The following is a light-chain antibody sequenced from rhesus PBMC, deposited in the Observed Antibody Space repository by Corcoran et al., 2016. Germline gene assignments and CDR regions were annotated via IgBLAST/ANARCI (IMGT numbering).Light chain of an antibody. V-gene: IGKV1S14*01. CDR2: YAS. CDR3: QQHNSYPFT. CDR1: QGISTY. Sequence: DIQMTQSPSSLSASVGDTVTITCRASQGISTYLAWYQQKPGKAPRPLIYYASNLESGVPSRFSGSGSWIDFTLTISSLQPEDFAIYYCQQHNSYPFTFGPGTKLDIQ. J-gene: IGKJ3*01.